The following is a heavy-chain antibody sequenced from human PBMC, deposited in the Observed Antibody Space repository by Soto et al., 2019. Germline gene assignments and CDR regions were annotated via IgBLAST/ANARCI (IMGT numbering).Heavy chain of an antibody. CDR1: GGSFSGYY. CDR2: IYHDGST. CDR3: AKHDFWTLYNTGLDS. J-gene: IGHJ4*02. V-gene: IGHV4-34*01. D-gene: IGHD3-3*01. Sequence: SETLSLTCAVYGGSFSGYYWSWVRQPPGKGLEWIGEIYHDGSTNYNPSLKSRVTISGDTSKNQFSLKLTSVTAADTAVYYCAKHDFWTLYNTGLDSWGQGTLVTVSS.